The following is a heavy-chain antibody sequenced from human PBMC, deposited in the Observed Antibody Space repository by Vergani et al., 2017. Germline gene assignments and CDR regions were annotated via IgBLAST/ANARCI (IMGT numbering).Heavy chain of an antibody. J-gene: IGHJ4*02. CDR1: GFTFSSYS. V-gene: IGHV3-21*01. CDR3: ARESMVRGVIIRYFEY. CDR2: ISSSSSYI. Sequence: EVQLVESGGGLVKPGGSLRLSCAASGFTFSSYSMNWVRQAPGKGLEWVSSISSSSSYIYYADSVKGRFTISRDNAKNSLYLQMNSLRAEDTAVYYCARESMVRGVIIRYFEYWGQGTLVTVSS. D-gene: IGHD3-10*01.